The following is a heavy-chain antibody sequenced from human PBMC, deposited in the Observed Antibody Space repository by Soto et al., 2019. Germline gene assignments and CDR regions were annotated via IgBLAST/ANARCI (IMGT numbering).Heavy chain of an antibody. Sequence: QLQLQESGPGLVKPSETLSLTCTVSGGSISSSSYYWGWIRQPPGKGLEWIGSIYYSGSTYYNPSLKSRVTISVDTSKNQFSLKLSSVTAADTAVYYCARRTLSTVVTPILYYFDYWGQGTLVTVSS. J-gene: IGHJ4*02. CDR3: ARRTLSTVVTPILYYFDY. CDR1: GGSISSSSYY. CDR2: IYYSGST. V-gene: IGHV4-39*01. D-gene: IGHD4-17*01.